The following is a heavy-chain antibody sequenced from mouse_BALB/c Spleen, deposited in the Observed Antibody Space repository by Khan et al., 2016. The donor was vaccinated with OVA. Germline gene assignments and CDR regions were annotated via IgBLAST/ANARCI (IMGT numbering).Heavy chain of an antibody. CDR1: GYTFTSYD. V-gene: IGHV1S56*01. D-gene: IGHD2-2*01. CDR2: IYPGDDST. Sequence: QVQLQQSGPELVKPGALVKISCKASGYTFTSYDINWVKQRPGQGLEWIGWIYPGDDSTNYNEKFKGKATLTADRSSSTVYMQLSSLTSENAAVYFYAREGLRGVAMDYWGQGPSVTVSS. CDR3: AREGLRGVAMDY. J-gene: IGHJ4*01.